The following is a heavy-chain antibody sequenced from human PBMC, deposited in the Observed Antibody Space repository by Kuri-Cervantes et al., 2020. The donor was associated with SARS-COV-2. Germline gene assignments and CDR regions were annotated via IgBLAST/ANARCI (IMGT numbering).Heavy chain of an antibody. Sequence: SETLSLTCTVSGGSVSSGSYYWSWIRQPPGKGLEWIGYIYYSGSTNYNPSLKSRVTISVDTSKNQFSLKLSSVTAADTAVYYCARVVWGLAEYFDYWGQGTLVTVSS. V-gene: IGHV4-61*01. CDR1: GGSVSSGSYY. CDR3: ARVVWGLAEYFDY. J-gene: IGHJ4*02. CDR2: IYYSGST. D-gene: IGHD3-16*01.